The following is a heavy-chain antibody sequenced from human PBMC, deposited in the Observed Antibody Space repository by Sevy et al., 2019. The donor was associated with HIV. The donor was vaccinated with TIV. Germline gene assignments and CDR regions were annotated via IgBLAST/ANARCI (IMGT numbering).Heavy chain of an antibody. Sequence: ASVKVSCKASGYTFNNFGISWVRQAPGQGLEWMGWINPHNGNTKYAQKLQDRVTMTTDTSTRTAYMELRSLRSDDTAVYYGAREGTLITMLLWGQGTLVTVSS. CDR2: INPHNGNT. CDR1: GYTFNNFG. CDR3: AREGTLITMLL. V-gene: IGHV1-18*01. J-gene: IGHJ4*02. D-gene: IGHD3-10*02.